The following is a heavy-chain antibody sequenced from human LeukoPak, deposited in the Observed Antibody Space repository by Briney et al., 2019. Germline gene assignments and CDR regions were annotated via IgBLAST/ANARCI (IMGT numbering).Heavy chain of an antibody. CDR2: IYYSGST. CDR3: ASHYAAAGTFDY. D-gene: IGHD6-13*01. J-gene: IGHJ4*02. V-gene: IGHV4-59*01. CDR1: GGSISSYY. Sequence: SETLSLTCTVSGGSISSYYWSWIRQPPGKGLEWIGCIYYSGSTNYNPSLKSRVTISVDTSKNQFSLKLSSVTAADTAVYYCASHYAAAGTFDYWGQGTLVTVSS.